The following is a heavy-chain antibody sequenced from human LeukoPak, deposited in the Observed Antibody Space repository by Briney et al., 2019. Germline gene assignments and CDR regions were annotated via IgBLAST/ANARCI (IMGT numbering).Heavy chain of an antibody. Sequence: KPSETLSLTCAVYGGSFSGYYWSWIRQPPGKGLEWIGEINHSGSTNYNPSLKSRVTISVDTSKNQFSLKLSSVTAADTAVYYCAGRTDPYYMDVWGKGTTVTISS. CDR2: INHSGST. J-gene: IGHJ6*03. D-gene: IGHD1-1*01. CDR3: AGRTDPYYMDV. V-gene: IGHV4-34*01. CDR1: GGSFSGYY.